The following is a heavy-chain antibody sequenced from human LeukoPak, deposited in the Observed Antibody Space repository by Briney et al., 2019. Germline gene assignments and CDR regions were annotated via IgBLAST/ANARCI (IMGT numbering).Heavy chain of an antibody. Sequence: GGSLRLSCAASGFTFGSYAMNWVRQAPGKGLEWVSVISGNGGDTNHADSVKGRFTISRDNSKNTLYLQMDSLRAEDTAIYYCAFRGKVTVTTKGAFDTWGQGTMVTVPS. V-gene: IGHV3-23*01. J-gene: IGHJ3*02. CDR2: ISGNGGDT. CDR1: GFTFGSYA. D-gene: IGHD4-17*01. CDR3: AFRGKVTVTTKGAFDT.